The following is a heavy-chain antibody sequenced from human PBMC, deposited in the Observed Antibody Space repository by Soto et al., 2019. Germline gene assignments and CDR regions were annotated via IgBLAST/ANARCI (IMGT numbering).Heavy chain of an antibody. CDR2: ISSSSSYI. D-gene: IGHD6-13*01. Sequence: EVQLVESGGGLVKPGGSLRLSCAASGFTFSSYSMNWVRQAPGKGLEWVSSISSSSSYIYYADSVKGRFTISRDNAKNSLYLQMNSLRAEDTAVYYCARDVGMYSSSWIDYWGQGTLVTVSS. V-gene: IGHV3-21*01. CDR1: GFTFSSYS. CDR3: ARDVGMYSSSWIDY. J-gene: IGHJ4*02.